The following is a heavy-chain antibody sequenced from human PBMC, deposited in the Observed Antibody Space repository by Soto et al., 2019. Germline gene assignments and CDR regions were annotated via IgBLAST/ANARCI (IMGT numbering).Heavy chain of an antibody. J-gene: IGHJ6*02. Sequence: GESLKISCKGSGYSFSSYWISWVRQMPGKGLEWMGRIDPSDSYTNYSPSFRGHVTISADKSISTAYLQCSSLKASDTAMYYCARHHKDDGMDVWGQGTTVTVSS. CDR2: IDPSDSYT. CDR1: GYSFSSYW. V-gene: IGHV5-10-1*01. CDR3: ARHHKDDGMDV.